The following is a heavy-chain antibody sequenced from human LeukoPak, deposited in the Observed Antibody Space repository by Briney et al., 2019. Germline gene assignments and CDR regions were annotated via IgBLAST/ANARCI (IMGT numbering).Heavy chain of an antibody. D-gene: IGHD3-22*01. J-gene: IGHJ4*02. CDR2: INHSGST. CDR3: ARGWDSSGYPFDY. Sequence: SETLSLTCAVYGGSFSGYSWSWIRQPPGKGLEWIGEINHSGSTNYNPSLKSRVTISVDTSKNQFSLKLSSVTAADTAVYYCARGWDSSGYPFDYWGQGTLVTVSS. CDR1: GGSFSGYS. V-gene: IGHV4-34*01.